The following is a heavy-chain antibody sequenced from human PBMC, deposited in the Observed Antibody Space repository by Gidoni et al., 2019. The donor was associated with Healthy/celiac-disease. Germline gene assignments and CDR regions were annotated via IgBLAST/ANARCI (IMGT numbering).Heavy chain of an antibody. D-gene: IGHD6-19*01. CDR3: ARLLAVAGTTPLLFDY. CDR2: IYYSGST. Sequence: QVQLQESGPGLVKPSETLSLTCTVSGGSISIYYWSWIRQPPGKGLEWIVYIYYSGSTHYNTSLKSLVTISVDTSKNQFSLQLGSVTAADTAVYYCARLLAVAGTTPLLFDYWGQGTLVTVSS. J-gene: IGHJ4*02. CDR1: GGSISIYY. V-gene: IGHV4-59*08.